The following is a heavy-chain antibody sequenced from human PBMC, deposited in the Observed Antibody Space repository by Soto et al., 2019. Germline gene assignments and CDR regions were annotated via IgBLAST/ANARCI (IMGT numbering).Heavy chain of an antibody. D-gene: IGHD2-2*01. CDR3: VAYCTSSSCYSY. CDR1: GFSFSSYS. CDR2: IRDTGSVT. Sequence: GGSLRLSCTASGFSFSSYSMNWVRQAPGKGLEWISYIRDTGSVTYYADSVKGRFTISRDNAKNSLFLQMNSLRDEYTAFYYCVAYCTSSSCYSYWGQGTLVTVSS. V-gene: IGHV3-48*02. J-gene: IGHJ4*02.